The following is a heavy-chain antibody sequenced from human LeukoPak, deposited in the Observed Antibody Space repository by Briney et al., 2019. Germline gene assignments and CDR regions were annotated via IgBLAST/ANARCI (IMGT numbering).Heavy chain of an antibody. CDR3: AKDGSDYYDNSGYYIFDY. Sequence: PGGSLRLSCAASGFTFSNYGMHWVRQAPGKGLEWVAFIRYDGSNKYYADSVKGRFTISRDNSKNTLCVQMNSLRAEDTAVYYCAKDGSDYYDNSGYYIFDYWGQGTLVTVSS. V-gene: IGHV3-30*02. CDR2: IRYDGSNK. D-gene: IGHD3-22*01. CDR1: GFTFSNYG. J-gene: IGHJ4*02.